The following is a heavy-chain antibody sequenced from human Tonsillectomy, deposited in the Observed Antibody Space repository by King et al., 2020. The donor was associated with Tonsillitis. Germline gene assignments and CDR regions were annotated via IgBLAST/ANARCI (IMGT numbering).Heavy chain of an antibody. Sequence: VQLVESGGGLVQPGVSLKLSCAASGFTFSSYEMNWVRQAPGKGLEWVSYITSSCSKIYYADSVKGRFTISRDNAKNTLSLQMNSLRAEDTAVYYCARENSSSGFYYYGMDVWGQGTTVTVSS. CDR3: ARENSSSGFYYYGMDV. J-gene: IGHJ6*02. V-gene: IGHV3-48*03. CDR1: GFTFSSYE. D-gene: IGHD3-22*01. CDR2: ITSSCSKI.